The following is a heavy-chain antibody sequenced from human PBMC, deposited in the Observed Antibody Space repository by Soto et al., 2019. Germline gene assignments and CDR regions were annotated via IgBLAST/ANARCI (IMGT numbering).Heavy chain of an antibody. CDR3: ASSVVGRGGNDAFDI. D-gene: IGHD6-19*01. V-gene: IGHV3-21*01. CDR2: ISSSSSYI. CDR1: GFTFSSYS. Sequence: AGGSLRLSCAASGFTFSSYSMNWVRQAPGKGLEWVSSISSSSSYIYYADSVKGRFTISRDNAKNSLYLQMNSLRAEDTAVYYCASSVVGRGGNDAFDIWGQGTMVTVSS. J-gene: IGHJ3*02.